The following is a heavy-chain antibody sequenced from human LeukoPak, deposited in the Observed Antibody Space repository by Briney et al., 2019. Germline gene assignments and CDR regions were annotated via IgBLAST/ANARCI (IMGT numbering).Heavy chain of an antibody. D-gene: IGHD6-19*01. Sequence: ASVKVSCKASGYTFTGYYMHWVRQAPGQGLEWMGIINSSGGTTSYAQKFQGRVTMTRDTSTSTAYMELSSLRSEDTAVYYCARGGWYYFDYWGQGTLVTVSS. J-gene: IGHJ4*02. CDR1: GYTFTGYY. CDR3: ARGGWYYFDY. CDR2: INSSGGTT. V-gene: IGHV1-46*01.